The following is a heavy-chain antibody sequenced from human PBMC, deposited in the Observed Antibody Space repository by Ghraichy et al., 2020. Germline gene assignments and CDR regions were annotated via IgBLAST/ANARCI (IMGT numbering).Heavy chain of an antibody. J-gene: IGHJ6*02. Sequence: SETLSLTCTVSGGSISPYYWTWIRQSPAKGLEWIAYIHHTGSTNYNPSLKSRASISVDTSKSQFSLKLTSVTAADAAIYYCARSRRIAVTGMDVLGQVTTVAVSS. D-gene: IGHD6-19*01. CDR2: IHHTGST. V-gene: IGHV4-59*13. CDR3: ARSRRIAVTGMDV. CDR1: GGSISPYY.